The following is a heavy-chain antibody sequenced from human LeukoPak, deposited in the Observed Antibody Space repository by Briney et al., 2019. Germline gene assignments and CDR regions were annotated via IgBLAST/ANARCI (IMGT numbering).Heavy chain of an antibody. CDR2: IVGTTGTT. D-gene: IGHD6-13*01. Sequence: GGSLRLSRAASGFPFSSYSMSWVRQAPGKGLEWVSGIVGTTGTTYYADSVQGRFTISRDNSKNTLYLEMNSLTAEDTAVYFCVKDLSSWLPGVFDYWGQGTLVTVSS. CDR1: GFPFSSYS. CDR3: VKDLSSWLPGVFDY. V-gene: IGHV3-23*01. J-gene: IGHJ4*02.